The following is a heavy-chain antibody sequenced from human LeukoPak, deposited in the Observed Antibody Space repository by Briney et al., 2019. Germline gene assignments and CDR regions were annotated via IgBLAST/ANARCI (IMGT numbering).Heavy chain of an antibody. CDR1: GGSISSGTYY. CDR3: ARAQAGSGGPFDY. J-gene: IGHJ4*02. V-gene: IGHV4-31*03. D-gene: IGHD3-10*01. Sequence: PSQTLSLTCSVSGGSISSGTYYWSWIRQLPGKGLEWIGYISNSGSTFHNPSLKSRLTISLHTSKNRFSLKLISVTAADTAIYYCARAQAGSGGPFDYWGLGTLVTVSS. CDR2: ISNSGST.